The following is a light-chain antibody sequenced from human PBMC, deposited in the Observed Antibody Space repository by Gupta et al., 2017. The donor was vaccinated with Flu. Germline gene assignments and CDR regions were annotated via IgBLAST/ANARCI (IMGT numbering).Light chain of an antibody. Sequence: SYELTQPPSVSVSPGQTARITCSGDALPKQYAYWYQQKPGQAPVLVIYKDSERPSGIPERFSASSSGTTVTLTLSGVQAEEEADYYCTSADSSGTSRVVVFGGGTKLTVL. CDR2: KDS. V-gene: IGLV3-25*02. CDR3: TSADSSGTSRVVV. J-gene: IGLJ2*01. CDR1: ALPKQY.